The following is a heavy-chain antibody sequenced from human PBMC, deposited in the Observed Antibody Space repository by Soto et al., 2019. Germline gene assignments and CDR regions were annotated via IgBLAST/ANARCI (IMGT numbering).Heavy chain of an antibody. CDR2: MYAGGDT. CDR3: VSRIPSWVFDY. J-gene: IGHJ4*01. CDR1: GLSVSDNY. Sequence: QLGGPLRLSCGASGLSVSDNYMGWVRQAPGRGLEWVSVMYAGGDTHYADSVKGRFTISRDKSENTLYLQMNSLRDEDTGVYFCVSRIPSWVFDYWGLGTLVTVSS. D-gene: IGHD2-21*01. V-gene: IGHV3-53*01.